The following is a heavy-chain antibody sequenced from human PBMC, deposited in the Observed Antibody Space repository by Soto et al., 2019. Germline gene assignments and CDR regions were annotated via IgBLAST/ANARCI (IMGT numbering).Heavy chain of an antibody. CDR2: IYYSGST. D-gene: IGHD3-10*01. CDR1: GGSISSGGYY. V-gene: IGHV4-31*03. CDR3: ARPSHMVRGIITGGSYYYAVDV. Sequence: QVQLQESGPGLVKPSQTLSLTCSVSGGSISSGGYYWSWIRQHPGTGLEWIGYIYYSGSTYYNPSHQGRLTISVDTSKNQFSLTLSSVTAADTAVYYCARPSHMVRGIITGGSYYYAVDVWGQGTTVTVSS. J-gene: IGHJ6*02.